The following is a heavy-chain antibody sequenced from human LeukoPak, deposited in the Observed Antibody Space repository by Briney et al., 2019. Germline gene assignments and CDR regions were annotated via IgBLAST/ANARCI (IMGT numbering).Heavy chain of an antibody. CDR1: GGSISSSTFY. D-gene: IGHD4-17*01. CDR3: ARHPQGLRPFDS. CDR2: IYYSGST. J-gene: IGHJ4*02. Sequence: SETLSLTCTVSGGSISSSTFYWGWIRQPPGKGLEWIGTIYYSGSTYYNPSLKSQVTISVDTSKNQFSLKLSSVTAADTAVYYCARHPQGLRPFDSWGQGTLVTVSS. V-gene: IGHV4-39*01.